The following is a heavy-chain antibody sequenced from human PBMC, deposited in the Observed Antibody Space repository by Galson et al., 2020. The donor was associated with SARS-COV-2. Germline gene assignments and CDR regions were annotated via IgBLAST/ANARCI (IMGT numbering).Heavy chain of an antibody. CDR3: AKDSSPLLWSALGSHSYMDV. J-gene: IGHJ6*03. V-gene: IGHV3-23*01. D-gene: IGHD3-10*01. Sequence: GGSLRLSCAASGFTFSSYAMSWVRQAPGKGLEWVSAISGSGGSTYYADSVKGRFTISRDNSTNTVYLQMNSLRAEDTAVYYFAKDSSPLLWSALGSHSYMDVCGQGTPVPLSS. CDR1: GFTFSSYA. CDR2: ISGSGGST.